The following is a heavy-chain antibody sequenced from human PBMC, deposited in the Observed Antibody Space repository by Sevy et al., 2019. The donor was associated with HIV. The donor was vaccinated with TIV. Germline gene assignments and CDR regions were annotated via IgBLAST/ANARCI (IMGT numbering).Heavy chain of an antibody. CDR2: IYPGDSET. CDR3: ARRGYDTSGYPQYYFDY. D-gene: IGHD3-22*01. J-gene: IGHJ4*02. V-gene: IGHV5-51*01. CDR1: GYRFTSYW. Sequence: GESLKISCKASGYRFTSYWIAWVRQMSGKGLEWMGIIYPGDSETRYSPSFQGQVTISADKSISTAYLQWSSLRASDTAMFFCARRGYDTSGYPQYYFDYWGQGTLVTVSS.